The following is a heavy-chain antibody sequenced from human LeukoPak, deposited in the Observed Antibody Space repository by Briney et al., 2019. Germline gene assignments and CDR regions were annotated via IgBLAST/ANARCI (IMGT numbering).Heavy chain of an antibody. J-gene: IGHJ4*02. CDR2: IYYSGST. CDR1: GASISSYY. V-gene: IGHV4-59*01. D-gene: IGHD6-6*01. CDR3: ARVDPDSSSTLEVFDY. Sequence: SETLSLTCTVSGASISSYYWSWIRQPPGKGLEWIGYIYYSGSTNYNPSLKSRVTISVDTSKNQFSLKLSSVTAADTAVYYCARVDPDSSSTLEVFDYWGQGTLVTVSS.